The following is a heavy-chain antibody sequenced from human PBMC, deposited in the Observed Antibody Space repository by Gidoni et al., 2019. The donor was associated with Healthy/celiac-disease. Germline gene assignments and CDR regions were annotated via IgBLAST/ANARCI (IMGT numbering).Heavy chain of an antibody. CDR3: ARTMVRGGGGYYYGMDV. V-gene: IGHV5-51*01. D-gene: IGHD3-10*01. CDR2: IDPGDSET. J-gene: IGHJ6*02. Sequence: EVQLVPSGAEVKKPGESLKISCMGSGYRFTSSWNGWVRQMSGKGREGMGIIDPGDSETRYSPSFQGQVTISADKSISTAYLQWSSLKASDTAMYYCARTMVRGGGGYYYGMDVWGQGTTVTVSS. CDR1: GYRFTSSW.